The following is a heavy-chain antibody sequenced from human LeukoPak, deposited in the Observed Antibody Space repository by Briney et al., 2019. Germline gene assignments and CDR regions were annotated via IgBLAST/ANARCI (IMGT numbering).Heavy chain of an antibody. D-gene: IGHD3-10*01. V-gene: IGHV1-24*01. J-gene: IGHJ4*02. CDR1: GYTLSELS. Sequence: ASVKVSCKVSGYTLSELSMHWVRQAPGKGLEWMGSFDPEYGETMYAQKFQGRVTMTEDTSTDTAYMELSSLRPEDAAVYYCATEGRYASGTYYLTYWGQGTLLTVSS. CDR2: FDPEYGET. CDR3: ATEGRYASGTYYLTY.